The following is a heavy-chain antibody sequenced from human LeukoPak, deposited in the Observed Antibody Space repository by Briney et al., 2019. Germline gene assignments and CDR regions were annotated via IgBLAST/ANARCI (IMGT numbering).Heavy chain of an antibody. CDR2: FDPEDGET. CDR1: GYTLTELS. V-gene: IGHV1-24*01. D-gene: IGHD3-10*01. CDR3: ARGLY. J-gene: IGHJ4*02. Sequence: ASVKVSCKVSGYTLTELSMHWVRQAPGKGLEWMGGFDPEDGETIYAQKFQGRVTLTRNTSISTAYMELSSLRSEDSAVYYCARGLYWGQGTLVTVSS.